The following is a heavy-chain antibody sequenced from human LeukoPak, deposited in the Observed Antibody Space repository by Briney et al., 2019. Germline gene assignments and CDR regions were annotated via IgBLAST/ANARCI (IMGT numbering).Heavy chain of an antibody. Sequence: SETLSLTCTVSGGSISSAGYYWSWIRQHPGKGLEWIGYIYYSGSTYYNPSLKSRVTISVDTSKNQFSLKLSSVTAADTAVYYCASRGGSSAYYYIAYWGQGTLVTVSS. CDR2: IYYSGST. CDR1: GGSISSAGYY. J-gene: IGHJ4*02. D-gene: IGHD3-22*01. CDR3: ASRGGSSAYYYIAY. V-gene: IGHV4-30-4*08.